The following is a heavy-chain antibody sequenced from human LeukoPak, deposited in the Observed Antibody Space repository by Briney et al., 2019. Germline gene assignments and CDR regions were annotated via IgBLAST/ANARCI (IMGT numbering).Heavy chain of an antibody. D-gene: IGHD4-23*01. CDR2: IVPVFKTT. Sequence: SVKVSCKASGGIFRSHGVGWVRQAPGQGPQWMGGIVPVFKTTSYAQKFQGRLSLSIDDSTNTAYMDLTRLTSDDTAVYFCARARSTVVNDAFDIWGQGTMVTVSS. J-gene: IGHJ3*02. V-gene: IGHV1-69*05. CDR1: GGIFRSHG. CDR3: ARARSTVVNDAFDI.